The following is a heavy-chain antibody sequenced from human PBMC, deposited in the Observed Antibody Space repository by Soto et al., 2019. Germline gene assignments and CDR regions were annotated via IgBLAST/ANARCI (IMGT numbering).Heavy chain of an antibody. J-gene: IGHJ4*02. D-gene: IGHD3-16*01. CDR3: AIGQGGTNY. V-gene: IGHV4-34*02. CDR2: INQSGGT. Sequence: QVHVQQWGAGLLKPSETLSLTCDVSGESFNPYFWSWIRQPPGKGLEWIAEINQSGGTYYNPSLKSRVAISLDTSKNQFSLTLNSVTAAETAVYYCAIGQGGTNYWGQGTLVTVSS. CDR1: GESFNPYF.